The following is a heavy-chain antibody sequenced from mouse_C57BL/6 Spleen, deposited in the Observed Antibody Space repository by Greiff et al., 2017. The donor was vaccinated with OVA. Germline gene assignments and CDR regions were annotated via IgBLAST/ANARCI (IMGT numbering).Heavy chain of an antibody. CDR2: IDPSDSYT. D-gene: IGHD1-1*01. CDR1: GYTFTSYW. CDR3: ARYYYGSSYCDY. J-gene: IGHJ2*01. Sequence: VKLMEPGAELVKPGASVKLSCKASGYTFTSYWMQWVKQRPGQGLEWIGEIDPSDSYTNYNQKFKGKATLTVDTSSSTAYMQLSSLTSEDSAVYYCARYYYGSSYCDYWGQGTTLTVSS. V-gene: IGHV1-50*01.